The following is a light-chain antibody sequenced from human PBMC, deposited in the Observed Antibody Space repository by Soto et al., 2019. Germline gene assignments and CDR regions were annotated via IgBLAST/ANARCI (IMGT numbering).Light chain of an antibody. J-gene: IGKJ1*01. Sequence: EILLTQSPGTLSLSPGDRATLSCRASQTVSTNYLAWYQQKTGQAPRLLIYGASKRATGIPDRLSGSGSGTDLNLTISRLEPEDFAVYCCQKYGSSPRTFGQGTKVDIK. CDR3: QKYGSSPRT. V-gene: IGKV3-20*01. CDR1: QTVSTNY. CDR2: GAS.